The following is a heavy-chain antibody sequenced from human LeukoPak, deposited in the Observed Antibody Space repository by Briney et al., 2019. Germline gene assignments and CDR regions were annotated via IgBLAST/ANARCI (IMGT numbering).Heavy chain of an antibody. CDR3: AKDTWIQLWSPYYYGMDV. CDR1: GFTFSSYA. V-gene: IGHV3-23*01. Sequence: PGGSLRLSCAASGFTFSSYAMSWVRPAPGKGLEWVSAISGSGGSTYYADSVKGRFTISRDNSKNTLYLQMNSLRAEDTAVYYCAKDTWIQLWSPYYYGMDVWGQGTTVTVSS. J-gene: IGHJ6*02. D-gene: IGHD5-18*01. CDR2: ISGSGGST.